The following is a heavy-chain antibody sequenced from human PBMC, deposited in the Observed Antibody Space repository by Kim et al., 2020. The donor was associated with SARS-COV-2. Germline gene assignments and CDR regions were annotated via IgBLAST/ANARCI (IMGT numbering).Heavy chain of an antibody. J-gene: IGHJ2*01. V-gene: IGHV4-59*01. Sequence: SENLSLTCTVSGGSISSYYWSWIRQPPGKGLEWIGYIYYSGSTNYNPSLKSRVTISVDTSKNQFSLKLSSVTAADTAVYYCARDHREWLQYTANGDFELWGRGTLVTVSS. CDR2: IYYSGST. D-gene: IGHD3-3*01. CDR1: GGSISSYY. CDR3: ARDHREWLQYTANGDFEL.